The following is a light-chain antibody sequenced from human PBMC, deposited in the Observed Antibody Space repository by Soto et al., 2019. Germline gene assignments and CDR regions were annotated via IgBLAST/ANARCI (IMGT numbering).Light chain of an antibody. Sequence: QSVLTQPASVSGSPGQSITISCTGTNSDIGSYDLVSWYQQHPGKAPKLMIYEVSKRPSGLSNRFSGSKSGNTASLTISGLQAEDGADYYCCSYAGTSALVFGGWTKLTVL. CDR1: NSDIGSYDL. J-gene: IGLJ2*01. V-gene: IGLV2-23*02. CDR2: EVS. CDR3: CSYAGTSALV.